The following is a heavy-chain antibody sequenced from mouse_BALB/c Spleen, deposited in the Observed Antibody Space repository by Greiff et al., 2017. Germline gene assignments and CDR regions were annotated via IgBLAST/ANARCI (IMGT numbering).Heavy chain of an antibody. D-gene: IGHD1-1*01. J-gene: IGHJ2*01. CDR2: IDPSDSYT. CDR1: GYTFTSYW. V-gene: IGHV1S127*01. CDR3: TRRYGSSPYYFDY. Sequence: QVQLQQPGAELVKPGASVKMSCKASGYTFTSYWMHWVKQRPGQGLEWIGVIDPSDSYTSYNQKFKGKATLTVDTSSSTAYMQLSSLTSEDSAVYYCTRRYGSSPYYFDYWGQGTTLTVSS.